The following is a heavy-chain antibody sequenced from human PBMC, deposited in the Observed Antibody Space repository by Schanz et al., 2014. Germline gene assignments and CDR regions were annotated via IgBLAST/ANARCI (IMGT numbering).Heavy chain of an antibody. J-gene: IGHJ3*02. Sequence: EVQLVESGGGLVQPGGSLRLSCAASGFTFSNYCMHWVRQAPGKGPVWVSRINGDGSRTAYADSVKGRFTISRDNAKNTLYLQMNSLRAEDTAVYYCAKSDAFDIWGQGTLVTVSS. CDR2: INGDGSRT. CDR1: GFTFSNYC. V-gene: IGHV3-74*01. CDR3: AKSDAFDI.